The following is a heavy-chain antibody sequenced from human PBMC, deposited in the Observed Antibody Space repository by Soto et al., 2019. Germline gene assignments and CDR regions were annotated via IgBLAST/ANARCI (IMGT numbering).Heavy chain of an antibody. V-gene: IGHV4-39*07. CDR3: ARGYYYDTSGTFDY. CDR2: MYYSGST. CDR1: GGSISSSNYF. J-gene: IGHJ4*02. Sequence: SETLSLTCTVSGGSISSSNYFWGWIRQPPGKGLEWIGSMYYSGSTYYNPSLKSRVTMSVDTSKNQFSLKLSSVTAADTAVYYCARGYYYDTSGTFDYWGQGTLVTVSS. D-gene: IGHD3-22*01.